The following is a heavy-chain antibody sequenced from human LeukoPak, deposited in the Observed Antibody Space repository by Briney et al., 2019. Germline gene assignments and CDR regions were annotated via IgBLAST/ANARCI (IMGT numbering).Heavy chain of an antibody. CDR3: AKIPYEYNSGWYAAFDV. Sequence: GGSLRLSCAASGFTFSSYSMNWVRQAPGKGLEWVSYISSSSSTIYYADSVKGRFTISRDDSKNTLFLQMNSLRDEDTAIYYCAKIPYEYNSGWYAAFDVWGQGTMVTVSS. CDR1: GFTFSSYS. CDR2: ISSSSSTI. J-gene: IGHJ3*01. V-gene: IGHV3-48*02. D-gene: IGHD6-19*01.